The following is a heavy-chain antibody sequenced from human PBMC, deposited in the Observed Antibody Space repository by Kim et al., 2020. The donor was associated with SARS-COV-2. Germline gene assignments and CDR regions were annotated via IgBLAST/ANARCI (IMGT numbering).Heavy chain of an antibody. J-gene: IGHJ4*02. CDR1: GDSISSYY. Sequence: SETLSLTCTVSGDSISSYYWSWIRQPPGKGLEWIGYIYYSGSTNYKPSLKSRVTISVDTSKNQFSLKLSSVTAADTAVYYCARLFLGWLAIDYWGQGTLVTVSS. CDR2: IYYSGST. D-gene: IGHD3-3*01. V-gene: IGHV4-59*13. CDR3: ARLFLGWLAIDY.